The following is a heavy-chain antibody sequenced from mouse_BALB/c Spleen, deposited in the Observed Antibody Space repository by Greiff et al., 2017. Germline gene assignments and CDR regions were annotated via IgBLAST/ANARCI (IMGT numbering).Heavy chain of an antibody. Sequence: EVQRVESGGGLVKPGGSLKLSCAASGFTFSSYAMSWVRQTPEKRLEWVASISSGGSTYYPDSVKGRFTISRDNARNILYLQMSSLRSEDTAMYYCARGRDPTGDYWGQGTTLTVSS. D-gene: IGHD6-1*01. CDR1: GFTFSSYA. V-gene: IGHV5-6-5*01. CDR3: ARGRDPTGDY. CDR2: ISSGGST. J-gene: IGHJ2*01.